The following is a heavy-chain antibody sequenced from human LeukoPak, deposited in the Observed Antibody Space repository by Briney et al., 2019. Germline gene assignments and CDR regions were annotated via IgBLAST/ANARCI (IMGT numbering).Heavy chain of an antibody. D-gene: IGHD3-16*01. CDR3: VRGGVDY. CDR1: GFTFSSYA. CDR2: VSGSGSTT. J-gene: IGHJ4*02. Sequence: PGGSLRLSCAASGFTFSSYAMNWVRQAPGKGLEWVSAVSGSGSTTYYADSVKGRFTISRDNSKNTLFLQMNSLRADDTAVYYCVRGGVDYWGQGTLVTVSS. V-gene: IGHV3-23*01.